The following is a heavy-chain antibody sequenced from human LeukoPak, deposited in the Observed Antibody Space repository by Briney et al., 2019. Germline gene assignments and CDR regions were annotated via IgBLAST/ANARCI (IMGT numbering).Heavy chain of an antibody. CDR3: ATSAAGNRNWFDP. D-gene: IGHD6-13*01. CDR1: GYTFTGYY. J-gene: IGHJ5*02. V-gene: IGHV1-2*02. CDR2: INPNSCHT. Sequence: ASVNVSCNASGYTFTGYYMHCVRHAPGQGLEWMVYINPNSCHTIYGQKFQGRVTMTRDTSISTAYMELSRLRSDDTAVYYCATSAAGNRNWFDPWGQGTLVTVSS.